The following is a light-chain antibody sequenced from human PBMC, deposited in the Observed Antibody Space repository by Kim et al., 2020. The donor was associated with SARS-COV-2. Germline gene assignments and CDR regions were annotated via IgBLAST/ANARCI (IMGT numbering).Light chain of an antibody. CDR3: CSYGGTYFV. J-gene: IGLJ3*02. CDR2: DVN. V-gene: IGLV2-11*03. CDR1: RGDVGGYDY. Sequence: PVQSVTISWSGTRGDVGGYDYVSWYQQHPGKVPKVIIYDVNKRPSGVPDRFSGSKSGRTASLTISGLQADDEADYYCCSYGGTYFVFGGGTQLTVL.